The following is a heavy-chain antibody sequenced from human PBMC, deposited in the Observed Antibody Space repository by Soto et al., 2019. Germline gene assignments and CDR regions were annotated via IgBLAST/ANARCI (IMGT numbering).Heavy chain of an antibody. J-gene: IGHJ3*02. Sequence: GGSLRLSCSASGFTFSSYAMHWVRQAPGKGLEYVSAISSNGGSTYYADSVKGRFTISRDNSKNILYLQMSSLRAEDTAVYYCVKDLRFLEWLSPNDAFDIWGQGTMVTVSS. V-gene: IGHV3-64D*08. D-gene: IGHD3-3*01. CDR3: VKDLRFLEWLSPNDAFDI. CDR2: ISSNGGST. CDR1: GFTFSSYA.